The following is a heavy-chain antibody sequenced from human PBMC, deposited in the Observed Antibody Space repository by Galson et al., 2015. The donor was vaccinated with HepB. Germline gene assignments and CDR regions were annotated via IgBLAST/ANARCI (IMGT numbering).Heavy chain of an antibody. J-gene: IGHJ4*02. V-gene: IGHV3-33*01. Sequence: SLRLSCAASGFTFSDYGMHWVRQAPGKGLEWLAVIWYDGSNKYYADSLKGRLTISRDNSKNPLYLQMNSLRAEDTAVYYCAREGMTAVTNFDYWGQGTLVTVSS. CDR3: AREGMTAVTNFDY. D-gene: IGHD4-17*01. CDR1: GFTFSDYG. CDR2: IWYDGSNK.